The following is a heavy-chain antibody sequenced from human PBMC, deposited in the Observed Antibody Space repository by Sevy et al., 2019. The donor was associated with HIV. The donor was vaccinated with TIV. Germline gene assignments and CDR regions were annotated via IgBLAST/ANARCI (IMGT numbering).Heavy chain of an antibody. D-gene: IGHD3-22*01. V-gene: IGHV3-30*18. CDR1: GFTFSSYG. J-gene: IGHJ1*01. CDR3: AKDPNYYDSSGYAG. CDR2: ISYDGSNK. Sequence: GSLRLSCEASGFTFSSYGMHWVRQAPGKGLEWVAVISYDGSNKYYADSVKGRFTISRDNSKNTLYLQMNSLRAEDTAVYYCAKDPNYYDSSGYAGWGQGTLVTVSS.